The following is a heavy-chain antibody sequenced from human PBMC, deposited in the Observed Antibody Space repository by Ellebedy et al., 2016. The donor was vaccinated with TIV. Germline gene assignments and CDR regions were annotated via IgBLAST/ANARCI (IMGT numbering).Heavy chain of an antibody. J-gene: IGHJ3*02. CDR3: AVGVYYDSSGSNAFDI. V-gene: IGHV1-8*01. CDR1: GYTFTSYD. D-gene: IGHD3-22*01. CDR2: MNPNSGNT. Sequence: AASVKVSCKASGYTFTSYDINWVRQATGQGLEWMGWMNPNSGNTGYAQKFQGRVTMTRNTSISTAYMELSSLRSEDTAVYYCAVGVYYDSSGSNAFDIWGQGTMVTVSS.